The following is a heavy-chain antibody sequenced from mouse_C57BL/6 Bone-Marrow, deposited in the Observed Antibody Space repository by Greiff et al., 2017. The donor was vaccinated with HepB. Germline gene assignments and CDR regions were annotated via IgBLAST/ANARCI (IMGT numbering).Heavy chain of an antibody. CDR3: ARGPPITTVVATNNWYFDV. CDR2: ISDGGSYT. CDR1: GFTFSSYA. D-gene: IGHD1-1*01. V-gene: IGHV5-4*01. Sequence: EVQLVESGGGLVKPGGSLKLSCAASGFTFSSYAMSWVRQTPEKRLEWVATISDGGSYTYYPNNVKGRFTISRDNAKNNMYLQMSPLTSEDTAVYYCARGPPITTVVATNNWYFDVWGTGTTVTVSS. J-gene: IGHJ1*03.